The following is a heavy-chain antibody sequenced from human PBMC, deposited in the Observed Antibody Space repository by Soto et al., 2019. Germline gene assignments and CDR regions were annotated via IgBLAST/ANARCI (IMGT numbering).Heavy chain of an antibody. D-gene: IGHD3-10*01. V-gene: IGHV2-26*01. J-gene: IGHJ4*02. CDR2: IFSNDEK. CDR3: ARIRAVWFGDLASYFDY. CDR1: GFSLSNARMG. Sequence: ESGPTLVNPTETLTLTCTVSGFSLSNARMGVSWIRQPPGKALEWLAHIFSNDEKSYSTSLKSRLTISKDTSKSQVVLTMTNMDPVDTATYYCARIRAVWFGDLASYFDYWGQGTLVTVSS.